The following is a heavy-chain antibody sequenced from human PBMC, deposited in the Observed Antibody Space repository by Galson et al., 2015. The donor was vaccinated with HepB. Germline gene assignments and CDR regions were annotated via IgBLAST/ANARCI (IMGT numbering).Heavy chain of an antibody. CDR1: GFTFSSYE. CDR3: ARDAYYYDSSGYYQYYFDY. V-gene: IGHV3-48*03. Sequence: SLRLSCAASGFTFSSYEMNWVRQAPGKGLEWVSYISSSGSTIYYADSVKGRFTISRDNAKNSLYLQMNSLRAEDTAVYYCARDAYYYDSSGYYQYYFDYWGQGTLVTVSS. CDR2: ISSSGSTI. J-gene: IGHJ4*02. D-gene: IGHD3-22*01.